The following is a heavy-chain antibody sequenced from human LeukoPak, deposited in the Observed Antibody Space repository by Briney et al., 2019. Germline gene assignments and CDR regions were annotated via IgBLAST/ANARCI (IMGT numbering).Heavy chain of an antibody. CDR3: ARSSSNRLTPKPYYFDY. CDR2: IYPGDSDT. Sequence: PGESLKISCKGSGYSLTSYWIGWVRQMPGKGLEWMGIIYPGDSDTRYSPSFQGQVTISADKSISTAYLQWSSLKASDTAMYYCARSSSNRLTPKPYYFDYWGQGTLVTVSS. V-gene: IGHV5-51*01. J-gene: IGHJ4*02. D-gene: IGHD1-14*01. CDR1: GYSLTSYW.